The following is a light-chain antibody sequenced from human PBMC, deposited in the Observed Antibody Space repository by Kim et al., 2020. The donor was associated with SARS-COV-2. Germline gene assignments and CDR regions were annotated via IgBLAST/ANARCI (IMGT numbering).Light chain of an antibody. V-gene: IGKV3-15*01. CDR3: QQYNNWPVG. CDR2: GAS. J-gene: IGKJ1*01. Sequence: LSVSPGERATLSCRASQSVSSNLAWYQQKPGQAPRLLIYGASTRATGIPARFSGSGSGTEFTLTISSLQSEDFAVYYCQQYNNWPVGFGQGTKVDIK. CDR1: QSVSSN.